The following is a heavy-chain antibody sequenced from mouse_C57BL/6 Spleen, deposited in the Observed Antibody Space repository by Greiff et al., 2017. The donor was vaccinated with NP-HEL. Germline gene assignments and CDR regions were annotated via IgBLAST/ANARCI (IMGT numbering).Heavy chain of an antibody. D-gene: IGHD4-1*01. CDR2: IDPETGGT. J-gene: IGHJ3*01. V-gene: IGHV1-15*01. Sequence: QVQLQQSGAELVRPGASVTLSCKASGYTFTDYEMHWVKQTPVHGLEWIGAIDPETGGTAYNQKFKGKAILTADKSSSTAYMELRSLTSEDSAVYYCTRRDGTWFAYGGQGTLVTVSA. CDR3: TRRDGTWFAY. CDR1: GYTFTDYE.